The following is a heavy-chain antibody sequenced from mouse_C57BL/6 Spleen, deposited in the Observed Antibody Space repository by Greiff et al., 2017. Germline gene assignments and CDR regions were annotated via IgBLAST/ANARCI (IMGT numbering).Heavy chain of an antibody. V-gene: IGHV5-9-1*02. J-gene: IGHJ4*01. CDR1: GFTFSSYA. CDR2: ISSGGDYI. D-gene: IGHD2-5*01. CDR3: TREDSNYGAMDY. Sequence: EVKLVESGEGLVKPGGSLKLSCAASGFTFSSYAMSWVRQTPEKRLEWVAYISSGGDYISYADTVKGRFTISRDNARNTLYLQMSSLKSEDTAMYYCTREDSNYGAMDYWGQGTSVTVSS.